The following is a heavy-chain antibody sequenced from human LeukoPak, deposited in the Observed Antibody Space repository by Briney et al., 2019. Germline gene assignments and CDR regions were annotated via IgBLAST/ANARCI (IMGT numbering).Heavy chain of an antibody. D-gene: IGHD6-13*01. Sequence: SETLSLTCTVSGGSISSGSYYWSWIRQPAGKGLEWIGRIYTSGSTNYNPSLKSRVTISVDTSKNQFSLKLSSVTAADTAVYYCAREGVRSRSYFYYWGQGTLVTVSS. CDR2: IYTSGST. CDR1: GGSISSGSYY. J-gene: IGHJ4*02. CDR3: AREGVRSRSYFYY. V-gene: IGHV4-61*02.